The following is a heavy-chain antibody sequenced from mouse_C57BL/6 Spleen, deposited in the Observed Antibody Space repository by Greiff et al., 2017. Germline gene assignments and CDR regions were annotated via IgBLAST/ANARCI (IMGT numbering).Heavy chain of an antibody. Sequence: VQLQQPGAELVKPGASVKLSCKASGYTFTSYWMQWVKQRPGQGLEWIGEIDPSDSYTNYNQKFKGKATLTVDTSSSTAYMQLSSLTSEDSAVYYCARGGYDSLYYAMDYWGQGTSVTVSS. V-gene: IGHV1-50*01. D-gene: IGHD2-4*01. CDR2: IDPSDSYT. CDR3: ARGGYDSLYYAMDY. J-gene: IGHJ4*01. CDR1: GYTFTSYW.